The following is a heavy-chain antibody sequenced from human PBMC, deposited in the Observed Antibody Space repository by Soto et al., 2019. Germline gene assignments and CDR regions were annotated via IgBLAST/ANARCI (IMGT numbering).Heavy chain of an antibody. Sequence: SETLSLTCTVSGGSISSSSYYWGWIRQPPGKGLEWIGSIYYSGSTYYNPSLKSRVTISVDTSKNQFSLKLSSVTAADTAVYYCVRLRVYYYYYYYMDVWGKGTTVTVSS. CDR3: VRLRVYYYYYYYMDV. V-gene: IGHV4-39*01. J-gene: IGHJ6*03. D-gene: IGHD3-3*01. CDR1: GGSISSSSYY. CDR2: IYYSGST.